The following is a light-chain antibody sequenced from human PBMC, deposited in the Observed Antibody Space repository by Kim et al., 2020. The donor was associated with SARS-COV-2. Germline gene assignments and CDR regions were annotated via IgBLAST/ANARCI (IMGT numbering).Light chain of an antibody. J-gene: IGKJ1*01. CDR3: QQSFSTPWT. V-gene: IGKV1-39*01. Sequence: ASVGDRVTITCRASQSISSYLNWYQQKPGKAPNLLIYAASSLQSGVPSRFSGSGSGTDFTLTISSLQPEDFATYYCQQSFSTPWTFGQGTKVDIK. CDR1: QSISSY. CDR2: AAS.